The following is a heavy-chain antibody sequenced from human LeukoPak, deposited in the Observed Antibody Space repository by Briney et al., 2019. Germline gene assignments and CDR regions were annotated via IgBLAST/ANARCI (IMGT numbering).Heavy chain of an antibody. J-gene: IGHJ5*01. Sequence: QAGGSLRLSCAASGFTFSSYAMSWVRQAPGKGLEWVSAISGSGSSTYYADSVKGRFTISRDNSKNTLYLQMNSLRAEDTAIYYCAKDGNTNWHNWFESWGQGTLVTVSS. CDR2: ISGSGSST. V-gene: IGHV3-23*01. CDR1: GFTFSSYA. D-gene: IGHD1-1*01. CDR3: AKDGNTNWHNWFES.